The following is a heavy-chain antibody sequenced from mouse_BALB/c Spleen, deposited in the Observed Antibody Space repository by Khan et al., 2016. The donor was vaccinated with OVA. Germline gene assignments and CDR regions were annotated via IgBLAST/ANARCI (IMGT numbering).Heavy chain of an antibody. CDR1: GFTFTDYY. J-gene: IGHJ3*01. Sequence: EVELVESGGGFMQPGGSLKLSCATSGFTFTDYYMYWVRQTPEKRLEWVAYISNLGSTPYYPDTVRGRFTISRDNAKNTLYLQLSRLKSDDTAMYYCAREGDGGGLAYWGQGTLVTVSA. D-gene: IGHD1-1*02. CDR2: ISNLGSTP. CDR3: AREGDGGGLAY. V-gene: IGHV5-12*02.